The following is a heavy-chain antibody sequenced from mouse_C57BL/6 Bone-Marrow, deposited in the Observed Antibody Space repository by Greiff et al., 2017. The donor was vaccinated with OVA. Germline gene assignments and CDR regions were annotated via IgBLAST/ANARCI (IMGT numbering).Heavy chain of an antibody. CDR2: IWWDDDK. CDR3: ARAIYYGYVPFAY. J-gene: IGHJ3*01. D-gene: IGHD2-2*01. V-gene: IGHV8-8*01. CDR1: GFSLSTFGMG. Sequence: QVTLKECGPGILQPSQTLSLTCSFSGFSLSTFGMGVGWIRQPSGQGLEWLAHIWWDDDKYYNPALKSRLTISKDTSKTQVFLKIANVDTADTATYYCARAIYYGYVPFAYWGQGTLVTVSA.